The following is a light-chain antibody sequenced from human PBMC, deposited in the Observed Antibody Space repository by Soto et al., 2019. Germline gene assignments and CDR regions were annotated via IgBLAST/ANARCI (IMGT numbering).Light chain of an antibody. Sequence: QSALTQPASVSGSPGQSITISCTGTSSDVGGYNYVSWYQQHPGKAPKLMIYDVSNRPSGVSNRFSGSKSGNTASLTISGLQAEDEADYYGSSYTSPRVVFGGGTKLTVL. CDR2: DVS. CDR3: SSYTSPRVV. CDR1: SSDVGGYNY. J-gene: IGLJ2*01. V-gene: IGLV2-14*01.